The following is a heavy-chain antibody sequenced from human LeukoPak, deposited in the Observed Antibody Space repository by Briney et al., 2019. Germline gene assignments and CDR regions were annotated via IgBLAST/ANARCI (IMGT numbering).Heavy chain of an antibody. J-gene: IGHJ6*02. D-gene: IGHD6-13*01. Sequence: TSETLSLTCTVSGGSISSYYWSWIRQPAGKGLEWSGRIYTSGSTNYNPSLKSRVTMSVDTSKNQFSLKLSPVTAADTAVYYCARHFPRYSSSWYNYYYGMDVWGQGTTVTVSS. CDR1: GGSISSYY. CDR2: IYTSGST. V-gene: IGHV4-4*07. CDR3: ARHFPRYSSSWYNYYYGMDV.